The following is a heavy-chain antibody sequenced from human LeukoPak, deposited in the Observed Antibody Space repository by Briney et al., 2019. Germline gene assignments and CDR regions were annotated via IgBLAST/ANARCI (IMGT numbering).Heavy chain of an antibody. J-gene: IGHJ2*01. D-gene: IGHD2-8*01. V-gene: IGHV4-34*01. CDR3: AKGWSPYWYFDL. Sequence: PGGSLRLSCAASGFTFSDYYMSWISQPPGKGLEWIGEINHSGSTNYNPSLKSRVTISVDTSKNQFSLKLSSVTAADTAVYYCAKGWSPYWYFDLWGRGTLVTVSS. CDR1: GFTFSDYY. CDR2: INHSGST.